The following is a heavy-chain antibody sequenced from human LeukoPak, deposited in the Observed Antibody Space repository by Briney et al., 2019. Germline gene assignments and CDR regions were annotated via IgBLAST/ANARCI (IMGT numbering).Heavy chain of an antibody. CDR2: INGEGSDK. CDR3: IDLGHTD. Sequence: PGGSLRLSCAASGFTFSNSWMTWVRQVPGKGLEWVATINGEGSDKYYVDSVKGRFIICRDNAKNSLPLQMSRLRVEDTAVYYCIDLGHTDWGQGPLVTVSS. D-gene: IGHD3-3*01. V-gene: IGHV3-7*01. J-gene: IGHJ4*02. CDR1: GFTFSNSW.